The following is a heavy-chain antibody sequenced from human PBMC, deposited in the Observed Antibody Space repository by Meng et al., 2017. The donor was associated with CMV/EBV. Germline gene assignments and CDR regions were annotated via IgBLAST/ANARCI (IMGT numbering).Heavy chain of an antibody. J-gene: IGHJ4*02. Sequence: EVQLVESGGGLVKPGGSLRLSCAASGFTFSSYSMNWVRQAPGKGLEWVSSISSSSSYIYYADSVKGRFTISRDNAKNSLYLQMNSLRAEDTAVYYCARDRVEMATINYFDYWGQGPLVTVAS. CDR3: ARDRVEMATINYFDY. CDR1: GFTFSSYS. CDR2: ISSSSSYI. D-gene: IGHD5-24*01. V-gene: IGHV3-21*01.